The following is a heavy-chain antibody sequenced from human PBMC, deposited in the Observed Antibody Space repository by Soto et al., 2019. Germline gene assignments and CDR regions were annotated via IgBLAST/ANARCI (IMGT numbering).Heavy chain of an antibody. J-gene: IGHJ5*02. D-gene: IGHD3-16*01. Sequence: EVQLVESGGGLVQPGGALRLSCAASGFTFSNYWMHWVRQAPGKGLMWVSRINPDGSRTTYADSVKGRFAISRDNAKNTVFLQTNSLRAEDTAVYYCVRVKLGSYDWFDPWGQGTLVTVSS. CDR3: VRVKLGSYDWFDP. V-gene: IGHV3-74*01. CDR2: INPDGSRT. CDR1: GFTFSNYW.